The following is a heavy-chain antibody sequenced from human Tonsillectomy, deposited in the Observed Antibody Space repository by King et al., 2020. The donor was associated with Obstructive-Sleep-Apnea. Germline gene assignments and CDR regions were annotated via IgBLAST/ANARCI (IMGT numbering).Heavy chain of an antibody. V-gene: IGHV1-69*12. CDR3: ARDLPNSSGYYYDWFDP. Sequence: QLVQSGAEVKKPGSSVKVSCKASGGTFSSYAISCVRQAPGQGLEWMGWIITIFGTANYAQECQGRVKMTADESTSTAYMELSSLRSEDTAVYYCARDLPNSSGYYYDWFDPWGQGTLVTVSS. CDR2: IITIFGTA. J-gene: IGHJ5*02. CDR1: GGTFSSYA. D-gene: IGHD3-22*01.